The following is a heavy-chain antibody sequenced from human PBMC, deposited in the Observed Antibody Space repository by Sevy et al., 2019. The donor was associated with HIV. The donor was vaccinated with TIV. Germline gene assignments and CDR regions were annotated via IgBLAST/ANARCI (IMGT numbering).Heavy chain of an antibody. CDR3: ARGQVLRFLEWPTYGMDV. Sequence: GGSLRLSCAASGFAFSSHWMFWVRQVPGKDLVWVSHINSHGSITNYADSVKGRFTISRDNAKNTVYLQMNSLRAEDTAVYYCARGQVLRFLEWPTYGMDVWGQGTTVTVSS. V-gene: IGHV3-74*01. CDR1: GFAFSSHW. J-gene: IGHJ6*02. CDR2: INSHGSIT. D-gene: IGHD3-3*01.